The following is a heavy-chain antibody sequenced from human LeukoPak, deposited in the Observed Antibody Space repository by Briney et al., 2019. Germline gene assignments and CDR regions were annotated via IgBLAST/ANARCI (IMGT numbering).Heavy chain of an antibody. D-gene: IGHD6-13*01. CDR1: GYSFTSYW. J-gene: IGHJ4*02. V-gene: IGHV5-51*01. Sequence: GESLQISCKGSGYSFTSYWIGWVRPMPGKGLEWMGIIYPGDSDTRYSPPFQGQVTISADKSISTAYLQWSSLKASDTAMYYCARRLRSSSWYGQYYFDYWGQGTLVTVSS. CDR2: IYPGDSDT. CDR3: ARRLRSSSWYGQYYFDY.